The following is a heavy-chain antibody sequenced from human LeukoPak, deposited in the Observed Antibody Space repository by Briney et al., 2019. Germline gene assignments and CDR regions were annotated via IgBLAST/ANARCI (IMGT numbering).Heavy chain of an antibody. CDR1: GFTFRTYA. D-gene: IGHD1-14*01. J-gene: IGHJ6*02. Sequence: GGSLRLSCAASGFTFRTYAMAWVRQAPGKGLEWVSSINDSGGDAYYADSVKGRFAISRDNSKNTLYLQMNSLRAEDTAVYYCAKETGTDYGMDVWGQGTPVTVSS. CDR3: AKETGTDYGMDV. CDR2: INDSGGDA. V-gene: IGHV3-23*01.